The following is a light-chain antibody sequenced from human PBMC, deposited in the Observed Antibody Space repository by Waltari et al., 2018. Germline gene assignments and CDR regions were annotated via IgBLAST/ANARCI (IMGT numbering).Light chain of an antibody. Sequence: DIVMTQSPESLAVSLGERATINCKSSQSVLYNSNNKNYLAWYQQKPGQPPKLLIYWASTREFGVPDRFSGSGSGTDFTLTISSLQAEDVAVYYCQQYHTSPQTFGQGTKVEI. CDR2: WAS. J-gene: IGKJ2*01. CDR3: QQYHTSPQT. V-gene: IGKV4-1*01. CDR1: QSVLYNSNNKNY.